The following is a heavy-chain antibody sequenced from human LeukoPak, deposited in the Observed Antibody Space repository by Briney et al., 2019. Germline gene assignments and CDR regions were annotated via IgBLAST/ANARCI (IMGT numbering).Heavy chain of an antibody. CDR1: GFTFSSYW. CDR2: IKQDGSEK. V-gene: IGHV3-7*03. J-gene: IGHJ6*04. CDR3: ARGEVIVVVVAATYGMDV. D-gene: IGHD2-15*01. Sequence: GGSLRLSCAASGFTFSSYWMSWVRQAPGKGLEWVANIKQDGSEKYYVDSVKGRFTISRDNAKNSLYLQMNSLRAEDTAVYYCARGEVIVVVVAATYGMDVWGKGTTVTVSS.